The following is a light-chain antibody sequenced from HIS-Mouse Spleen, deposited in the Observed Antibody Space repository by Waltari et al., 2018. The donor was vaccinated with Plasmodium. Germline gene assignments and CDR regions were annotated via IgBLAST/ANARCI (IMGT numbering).Light chain of an antibody. Sequence: SYELTQPPSVSVSPGQPASLTCSGDKLGDKYAFWYQQKPGQSPVLVIYQDSKRPSGIPERFSGSNSGNTATLTISGTQAMDEADYYCQAWDSSTADVVFGGGTKLTVL. V-gene: IGLV3-1*01. CDR1: KLGDKY. CDR2: QDS. J-gene: IGLJ2*01. CDR3: QAWDSSTADVV.